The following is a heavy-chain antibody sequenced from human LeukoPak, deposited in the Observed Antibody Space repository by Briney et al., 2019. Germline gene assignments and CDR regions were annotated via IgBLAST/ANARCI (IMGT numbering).Heavy chain of an antibody. Sequence: GSLRLSCAASGFIFNNYWMSWVRQAPGKGLEWVANIKQDGNEKYYVDSVKGRFTISRDNAKNSLYLQMNSLRVEDTAVYYCARVYSSSSGKNAFDVWGQGTMVTVSS. J-gene: IGHJ3*01. V-gene: IGHV3-7*03. D-gene: IGHD6-6*01. CDR3: ARVYSSSSGKNAFDV. CDR2: IKQDGNEK. CDR1: GFIFNNYW.